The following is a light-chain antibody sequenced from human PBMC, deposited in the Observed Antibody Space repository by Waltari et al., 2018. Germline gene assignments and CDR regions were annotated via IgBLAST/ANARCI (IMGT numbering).Light chain of an antibody. V-gene: IGKV4-1*01. J-gene: IGKJ2*01. CDR2: WAS. CDR3: QQYYSIPYT. Sequence: DIVMTQSPDSLAVSLGERDTINCKSSQSILYSSNNKNYLAWYQQKPGQPPKLLIYWASTRESVVPDRFSGSGSGTDFTLTISSLQAEDVAVYYCQQYYSIPYTFGQGTKLEIK. CDR1: QSILYSSNNKNY.